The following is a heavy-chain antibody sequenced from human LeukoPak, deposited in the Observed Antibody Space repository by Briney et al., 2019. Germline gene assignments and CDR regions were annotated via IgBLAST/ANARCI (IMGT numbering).Heavy chain of an antibody. CDR2: ISGYNGNT. J-gene: IGHJ6*02. V-gene: IGHV1-18*01. CDR1: GYTFTSYD. Sequence: ASEKVSCKASGYTFTSYDISWVRQAPGQGLEWMGWISGYNGNTNYGQKFQGRVTVTTDKSTSTAYMELRSLRSDDTAVCYCARGGGSGSNGMDVWGQGTTVTVSS. D-gene: IGHD3-10*01. CDR3: ARGGGSGSNGMDV.